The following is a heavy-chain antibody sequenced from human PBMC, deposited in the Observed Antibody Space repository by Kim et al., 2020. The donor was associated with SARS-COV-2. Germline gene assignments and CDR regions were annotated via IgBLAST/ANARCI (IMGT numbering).Heavy chain of an antibody. D-gene: IGHD5-18*01. CDR2: MNPNSGNT. J-gene: IGHJ4*02. Sequence: ASVKVSCKASGYTFTSYDINWVRQATGQGLEWMGWMNPNSGNTGYAQKFQGRVTMTRNTSISTAYMVLSSLRSEDTAVYYCARVVDSYGSQWDYWGQGTLVTVSS. CDR3: ARVVDSYGSQWDY. V-gene: IGHV1-8*01. CDR1: GYTFTSYD.